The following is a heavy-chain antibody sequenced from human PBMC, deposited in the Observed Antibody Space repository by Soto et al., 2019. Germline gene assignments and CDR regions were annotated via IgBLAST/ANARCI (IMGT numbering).Heavy chain of an antibody. J-gene: IGHJ6*02. CDR1: GGSISSGGYY. Sequence: QVQLQESGPGLVKPSQTLSLTCTVSGGSISSGGYYWSWIRQHPGKGLEWIGYIYYSGSTYYNPSLKSRVTISVDTSKNQFSLRLSSVTAADTAVYYCARDMLVVVPAAATYYYYGMDVWGQGTTVTVSS. CDR3: ARDMLVVVPAAATYYYYGMDV. V-gene: IGHV4-31*03. CDR2: IYYSGST. D-gene: IGHD2-2*01.